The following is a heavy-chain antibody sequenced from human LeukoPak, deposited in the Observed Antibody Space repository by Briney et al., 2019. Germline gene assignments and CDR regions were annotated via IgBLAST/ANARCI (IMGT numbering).Heavy chain of an antibody. V-gene: IGHV1-18*01. D-gene: IGHD3-10*01. Sequence: ASVKVSCKASGGTFSSYAISWVRQAPGQGLEWMGWISAYNGNTNYAQKLQGRVTMTTDTSTSTAYMELRSLRSDDTAVYYCASSADYYGSGSLGSLAYWGQGTLVTVSS. CDR3: ASSADYYGSGSLGSLAY. CDR1: GGTFSSYA. J-gene: IGHJ4*02. CDR2: ISAYNGNT.